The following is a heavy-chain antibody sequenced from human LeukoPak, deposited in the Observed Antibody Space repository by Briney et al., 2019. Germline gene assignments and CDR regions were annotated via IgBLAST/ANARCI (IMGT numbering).Heavy chain of an antibody. V-gene: IGHV3-30*18. Sequence: GRSLRLSCAASGCTFSSYGMHWVRQAPGKGLEWVAVISYDGSNKYYADSVKGRFTISRDNSKNTLYLQMNSLRAEDTAVYYCAKGVSSSWTYYYYGMDVWGQGTTVTVPS. CDR3: AKGVSSSWTYYYYGMDV. J-gene: IGHJ6*02. D-gene: IGHD6-13*01. CDR2: ISYDGSNK. CDR1: GCTFSSYG.